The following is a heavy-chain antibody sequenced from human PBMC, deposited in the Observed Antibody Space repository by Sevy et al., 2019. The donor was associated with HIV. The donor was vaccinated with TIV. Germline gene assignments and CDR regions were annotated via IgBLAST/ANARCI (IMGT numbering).Heavy chain of an antibody. D-gene: IGHD1-26*01. J-gene: IGHJ3*02. CDR1: GFTFSSYS. Sequence: GGSLRLSCAASGFTFSSYSMNWVRQAPGKGLEWVSYISSSSSTIYYADSVKGRFTISGDNAKNSLYLQMNSLRDEDTAVYYCARGLGGSYYALDAFDIWGQGTMVTVSS. CDR2: ISSSSSTI. CDR3: ARGLGGSYYALDAFDI. V-gene: IGHV3-48*02.